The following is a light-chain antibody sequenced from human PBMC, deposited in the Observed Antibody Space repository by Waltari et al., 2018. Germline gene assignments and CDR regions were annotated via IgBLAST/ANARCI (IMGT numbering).Light chain of an antibody. V-gene: IGKV1-5*03. J-gene: IGKJ1*01. Sequence: DIQVIQSPSTLSASVGDRVTITCRVSQSVDTWLAWFQQKPGKAPKLLIYRASNLESGVPSRFSASGAGTEFTLTIASLQPDDFATYYCQQYAAGSPWPFGQGTKVDIK. CDR2: RAS. CDR1: QSVDTW. CDR3: QQYAAGSPWP.